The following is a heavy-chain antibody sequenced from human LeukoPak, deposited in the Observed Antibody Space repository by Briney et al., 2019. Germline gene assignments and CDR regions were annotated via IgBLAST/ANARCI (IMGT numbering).Heavy chain of an antibody. CDR3: AKDWTGGSSWYYNYYYGMDV. D-gene: IGHD6-13*01. V-gene: IGHV3-30*18. Sequence: GSLRLSCAASGFPFSSYGMHWVRQAPGKGLEWVAVISYDGSNKYYADSVKGRFTISRDNSKNTLYLQMNSLRAEDTAVYYCAKDWTGGSSWYYNYYYGMDVWGQGTTVTVSS. CDR1: GFPFSSYG. J-gene: IGHJ6*02. CDR2: ISYDGSNK.